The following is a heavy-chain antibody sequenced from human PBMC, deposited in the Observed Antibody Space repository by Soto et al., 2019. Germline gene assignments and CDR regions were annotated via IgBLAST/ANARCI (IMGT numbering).Heavy chain of an antibody. Sequence: EVQLVESGGGLVQPGGSLKLSCIASGFAFSGFDIHWVRQASGEGLEWVGRIKTKADSYATAFAASVKGRFTISRDDSKNTAYLEMNSLTTEDTAVYYCTRSHCSGGGCYSDFDYWGQGTLVTVSS. D-gene: IGHD2-15*01. CDR1: GFAFSGFD. J-gene: IGHJ4*02. CDR3: TRSHCSGGGCYSDFDY. CDR2: IKTKADSYAT. V-gene: IGHV3-73*01.